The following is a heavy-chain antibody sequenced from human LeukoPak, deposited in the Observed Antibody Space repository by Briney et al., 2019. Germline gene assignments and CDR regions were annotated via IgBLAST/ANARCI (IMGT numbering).Heavy chain of an antibody. Sequence: SETLSLTCTVSGGSISNYYWSWIRQPAGKGLEWIGYIYYSGSTNYNPSLKSRVTISVDTSKNQFSLKLSSVTAADTAVYYCATVGANKDYWGQGTLVTVSS. D-gene: IGHD1/OR15-1a*01. V-gene: IGHV4-59*01. CDR3: ATVGANKDY. CDR2: IYYSGST. CDR1: GGSISNYY. J-gene: IGHJ4*02.